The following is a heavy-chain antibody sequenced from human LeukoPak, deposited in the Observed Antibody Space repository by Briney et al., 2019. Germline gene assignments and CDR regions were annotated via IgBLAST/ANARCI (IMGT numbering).Heavy chain of an antibody. CDR1: RFTFCSYW. CDR2: IKQAVSEK. Sequence: VRTLRLSCAPSRFTFCSYWMRWVRQAPGKGLEWVADIKQAVSEKYYVDSVKGRFTISRDNAKNSLYLQMNSLRAEDTAVYYCARASRGYDFWSGPYYYYMDVWGKGTTVTVSS. V-gene: IGHV3-7*01. D-gene: IGHD3-3*01. CDR3: ARASRGYDFWSGPYYYYMDV. J-gene: IGHJ6*03.